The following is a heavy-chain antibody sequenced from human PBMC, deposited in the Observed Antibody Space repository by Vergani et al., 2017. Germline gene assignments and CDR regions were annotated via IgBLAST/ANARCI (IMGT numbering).Heavy chain of an antibody. CDR2: INPNSGNT. V-gene: IGHV1-8*02. Sequence: QVQLVQSGAEVKKPGASVKVSCKASGYTFTGYYMHWVRQAPGQGLEWMGWINPNSGNTGYAQKFQGRVTMTRNTSISTAYMELSSLRSEDTAVYYCASYDFWSGYYGSGMDVWGQGTTVTVSS. D-gene: IGHD3-3*01. J-gene: IGHJ6*02. CDR3: ASYDFWSGYYGSGMDV. CDR1: GYTFTGYY.